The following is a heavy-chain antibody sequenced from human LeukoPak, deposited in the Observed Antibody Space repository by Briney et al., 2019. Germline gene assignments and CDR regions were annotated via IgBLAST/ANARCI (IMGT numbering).Heavy chain of an antibody. D-gene: IGHD3-3*01. J-gene: IGHJ5*02. V-gene: IGHV4-34*01. CDR3: ARGQRGIFGVVIIPPYWFDP. CDR1: GGSFSGYY. Sequence: PSETLSLTCAVYGGSFSGYYWSWIRQPPGKGLEWIGEINHSGSTNYNPSLKSRVTISVDTSKNQFSLKLSSVTAADTAVYYCARGQRGIFGVVIIPPYWFDPWGQGTLVTVSS. CDR2: INHSGST.